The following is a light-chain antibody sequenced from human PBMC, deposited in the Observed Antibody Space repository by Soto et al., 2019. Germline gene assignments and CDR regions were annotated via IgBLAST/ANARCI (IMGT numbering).Light chain of an antibody. V-gene: IGKV1-5*03. Sequence: DIQMTQSPSTLFASVGDRVTITCRASQSINNWLAWYQQKPGKAPKLLISKASNLKSGVPSRFSGTGSGTELTLTISSLQPDDFASYYCQQYDSYPFTFGGGTKVEI. CDR1: QSINNW. J-gene: IGKJ4*01. CDR3: QQYDSYPFT. CDR2: KAS.